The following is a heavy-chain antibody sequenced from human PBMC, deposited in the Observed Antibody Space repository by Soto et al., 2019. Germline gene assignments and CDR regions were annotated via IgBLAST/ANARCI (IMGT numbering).Heavy chain of an antibody. CDR3: ARGPTVSLWTRNPIYGMDV. Sequence: ASVKVSCKASGYTFTGYYMHWVRQAPGQGLEWMGWINPNSGGTNYAQKFQGWVTMTRDTSISTAYMELSRLRSDDTAVYYCARGPTVSLWTRNPIYGMDVWGQGTTVTVSS. V-gene: IGHV1-2*04. CDR2: INPNSGGT. J-gene: IGHJ6*02. D-gene: IGHD3-3*01. CDR1: GYTFTGYY.